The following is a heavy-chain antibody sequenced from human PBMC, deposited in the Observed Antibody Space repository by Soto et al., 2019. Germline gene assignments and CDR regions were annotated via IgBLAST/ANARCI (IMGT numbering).Heavy chain of an antibody. V-gene: IGHV3-30-3*01. CDR1: GFTFSSYA. Sequence: PGGSLRLSCAASGFTFSSYAMHWVRQAPGKGLEWVAVISYDGSNKYYADSVKGRFTISRDNSKNTLYLQMNSLRAEDTAVYYCARDRGNRDGYNGWFDYWGQGTLVTVS. J-gene: IGHJ4*02. CDR2: ISYDGSNK. CDR3: ARDRGNRDGYNGWFDY. D-gene: IGHD3-10*01.